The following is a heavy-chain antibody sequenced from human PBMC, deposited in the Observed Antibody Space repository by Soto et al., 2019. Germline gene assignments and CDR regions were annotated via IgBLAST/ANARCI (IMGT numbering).Heavy chain of an antibody. Sequence: QVQLVQSGAEVKKPGSSVKVSCKASGGTFSSYAISWVRQAPGQGLEWMGGIIPIFGTANYAQKFQGRVTITADESTSTAYMELSSRRSEDTAVYYCASVDRSATSHYYYYGMDVWGQGTTVTVSS. CDR3: ASVDRSATSHYYYYGMDV. CDR2: IIPIFGTA. V-gene: IGHV1-69*01. D-gene: IGHD1-26*01. J-gene: IGHJ6*02. CDR1: GGTFSSYA.